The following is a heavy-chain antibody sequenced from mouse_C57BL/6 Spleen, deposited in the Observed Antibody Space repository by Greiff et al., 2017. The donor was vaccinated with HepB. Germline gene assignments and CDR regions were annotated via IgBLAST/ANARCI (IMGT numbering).Heavy chain of an antibody. CDR1: GFTFSSYA. D-gene: IGHD1-1*01. CDR2: ISDGGSYT. V-gene: IGHV5-4*03. J-gene: IGHJ3*01. CDR3: ARGGYGSSYGFAY. Sequence: DVMLVESGGGLVKPGGSLKLSCAASGFTFSSYAMSWVRQTPEKRLEWVATISDGGSYTYYPDNVKGRFTISRDNAKNNLYLQMSHLKSEDTAMYYCARGGYGSSYGFAYWGQGTLVTVSA.